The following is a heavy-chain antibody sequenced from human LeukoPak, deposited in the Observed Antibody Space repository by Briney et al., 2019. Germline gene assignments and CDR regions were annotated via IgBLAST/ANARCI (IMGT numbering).Heavy chain of an antibody. D-gene: IGHD3-22*01. V-gene: IGHV4-34*01. CDR1: GGSFSGYY. Sequence: SSETLSLTCAVYGGSFSGYYWSWIRQPPGKGLEWIGEINHSGSTNYNPSLKSRVTISVDTSKNQFSLKLSSVTATDTAVYYCARQGYDSSGYRREGYFDYWGQGTLVTVSS. CDR3: ARQGYDSSGYRREGYFDY. CDR2: INHSGST. J-gene: IGHJ4*02.